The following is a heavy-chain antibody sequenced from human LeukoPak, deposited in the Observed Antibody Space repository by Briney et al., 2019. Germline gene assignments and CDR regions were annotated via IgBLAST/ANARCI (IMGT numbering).Heavy chain of an antibody. CDR2: MNPNSGNT. V-gene: IGHV1-8*01. D-gene: IGHD2-15*01. CDR3: ARERRSGGSCADPGPYYGMDV. Sequence: ASVKVSCKASGYTFTSYDINWVRQATGQGLEWVGWMNPNSGNTGYAQKFQGRVTMTRNTSIRTAYMELSRLRSEDTAVYHRARERRSGGSCADPGPYYGMDVWGQGTTVTLSS. J-gene: IGHJ6*02. CDR1: GYTFTSYD.